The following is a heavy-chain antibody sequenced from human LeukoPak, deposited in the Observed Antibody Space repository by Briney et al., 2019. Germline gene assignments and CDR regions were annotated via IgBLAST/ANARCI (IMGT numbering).Heavy chain of an antibody. V-gene: IGHV4-59*08. Sequence: PSETLSLTCTVSGGSISSYYWSWIRQPPGKGLEWIGYIYYSGSTNYNPSLKSRVTISVDTSKNQFSLKLSSVTAADTAVYYCARSPLSSQLLWLGYCTNGVCPIDAFDIWGQGTMVTVSS. J-gene: IGHJ3*02. CDR2: IYYSGST. CDR3: ARSPLSSQLLWLGYCTNGVCPIDAFDI. D-gene: IGHD2-8*01. CDR1: GGSISSYY.